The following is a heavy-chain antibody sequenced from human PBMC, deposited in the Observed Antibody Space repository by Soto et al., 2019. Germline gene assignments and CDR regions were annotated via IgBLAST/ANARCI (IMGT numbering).Heavy chain of an antibody. CDR1: GGSISSRSYY. J-gene: IGHJ4*02. Sequence: SETLSLTCTVSGGSISSRSYYWGWIRQPPGKGLGWIGRIYYSGGTYYNSSLKSRVTISVDTSKNQFSLKLSSVTAADTAVYYCASYYDSSGYYPPAFDYWGQGTLVTVSS. CDR3: ASYYDSSGYYPPAFDY. D-gene: IGHD3-22*01. V-gene: IGHV4-39*01. CDR2: IYYSGGT.